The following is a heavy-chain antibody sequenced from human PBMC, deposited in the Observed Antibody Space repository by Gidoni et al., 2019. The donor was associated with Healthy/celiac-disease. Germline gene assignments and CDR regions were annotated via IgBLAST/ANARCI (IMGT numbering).Heavy chain of an antibody. CDR1: GFTSRSYE. D-gene: IGHD1-26*01. V-gene: IGHV3-48*03. Sequence: EVQLVEYGGGLVQPGGSLRLSCAASGFTSRSYEMNWVRQAPGKGLEWVSYISSSGSTIYYADSVKGRFTISRNNAKNSLYLQMNSLRAEDTAVYYCARERGIVGADDAFDIWGQGTMVTVSS. CDR2: ISSSGSTI. CDR3: ARERGIVGADDAFDI. J-gene: IGHJ3*02.